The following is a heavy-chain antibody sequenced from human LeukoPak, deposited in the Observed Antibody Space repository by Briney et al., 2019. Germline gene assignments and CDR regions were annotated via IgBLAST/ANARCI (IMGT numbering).Heavy chain of an antibody. V-gene: IGHV4-30-4*01. CDR3: VRRMVGAIRPFDY. CDR2: MYYSGST. CDR1: GGSFSGYY. D-gene: IGHD1-26*01. Sequence: SETLSLTCAVYGGSFSGYYWSWIRQPPGKGLEWIGYMYYSGSTYYNPSLKSRVTISVDTSKNQFSLKLSSVTAADTAVYYCVRRMVGAIRPFDYWGQGTLVTVSS. J-gene: IGHJ4*02.